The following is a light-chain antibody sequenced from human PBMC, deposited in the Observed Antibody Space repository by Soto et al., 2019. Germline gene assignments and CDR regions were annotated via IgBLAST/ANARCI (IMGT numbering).Light chain of an antibody. J-gene: IGLJ2*01. Sequence: QSVLTQPPSVSRAPGQRVTISCTGSSSNIGAGYDVHWYQQVPGTAPKLLISDNNNRPSGVPDRFPGSKSGTSASLAITGLQAEDEADYHCQSYDSSLSGSVFGGGTKVTVL. CDR3: QSYDSSLSGSV. CDR1: SSNIGAGYD. V-gene: IGLV1-40*01. CDR2: DNN.